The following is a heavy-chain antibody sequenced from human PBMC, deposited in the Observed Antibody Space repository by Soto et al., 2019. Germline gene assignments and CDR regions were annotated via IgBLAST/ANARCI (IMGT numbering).Heavy chain of an antibody. CDR3: AKGKAAVTYSYGPQCDY. V-gene: IGHV3-23*01. CDR2: ISGSGGST. Sequence: GGSLRLSCAASGFTFSSYAMSWVRQAPGKGLEWVSAISGSGGSTDYADSVKGRFTISRDNSKSTLYLQMNSLRAEDTAVYYCAKGKAAVTYSYGPQCDYWGQGTLVTV. CDR1: GFTFSSYA. J-gene: IGHJ4*02. D-gene: IGHD5-18*01.